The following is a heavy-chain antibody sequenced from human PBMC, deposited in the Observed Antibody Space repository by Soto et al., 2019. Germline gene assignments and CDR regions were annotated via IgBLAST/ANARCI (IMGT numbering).Heavy chain of an antibody. Sequence: ASVKVSCKASGYTFISYGISWVRQAPGQGLEWMGWISAYNGNTNYAQKLQGRVTLTTDTSKSIAYMELRSLGSDYTAVYYCAREGYCSSTSCYSAFDYWGLGTLVTVSS. J-gene: IGHJ4*02. CDR1: GYTFISYG. D-gene: IGHD2-2*01. V-gene: IGHV1-18*04. CDR2: ISAYNGNT. CDR3: AREGYCSSTSCYSAFDY.